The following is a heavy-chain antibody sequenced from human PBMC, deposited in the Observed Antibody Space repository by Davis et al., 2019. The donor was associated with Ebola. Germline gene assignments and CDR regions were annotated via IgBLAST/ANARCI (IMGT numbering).Heavy chain of an antibody. J-gene: IGHJ4*02. CDR2: IYPGDSDT. V-gene: IGHV5-51*01. CDR3: ARLYSTKYYFDY. D-gene: IGHD5-18*01. Sequence: GESLKISCQGSGYSFTSYWIGWVRQMPGKGLGWMGIIYPGDSDTRYSPSFEGQVTISVDRSISTAYLHWSSLKASDIAMYYCARLYSTKYYFDYWGQGTLVTVSS. CDR1: GYSFTSYW.